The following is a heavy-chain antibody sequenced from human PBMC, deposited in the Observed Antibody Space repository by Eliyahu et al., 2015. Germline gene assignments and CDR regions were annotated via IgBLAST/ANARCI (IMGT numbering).Heavy chain of an antibody. Sequence: QVQLQESGPGLVKPSETLSLTCAVSGYSISSGYYWGWIRQPPGKGLEWIGSIYHGGTTYYNPSLKSRVTISLDTSKNQFSLTLNSVTAADTALYYCALGEAVAVWFAPWGQGTLVTVSS. V-gene: IGHV4-38-2*01. D-gene: IGHD6-19*01. CDR3: ALGEAVAVWFAP. CDR2: IYHGGTT. CDR1: GYSISSGYY. J-gene: IGHJ5*02.